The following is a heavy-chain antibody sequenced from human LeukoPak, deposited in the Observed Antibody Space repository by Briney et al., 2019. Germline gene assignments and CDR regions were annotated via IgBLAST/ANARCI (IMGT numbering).Heavy chain of an antibody. CDR1: GFTFDDYA. J-gene: IGHJ6*02. Sequence: GGSLRLSCAASGFTFDDYAMHWVRQAPGEGLEWVSLISGDGGSTYYADSVKGRFTISRDNSKNSLYLQMNSLRTEDTALYYCAKEAAYSSSWYSTGNGMDVWGQGTTVTVSS. CDR3: AKEAAYSSSWYSTGNGMDV. D-gene: IGHD6-13*01. CDR2: ISGDGGST. V-gene: IGHV3-43*02.